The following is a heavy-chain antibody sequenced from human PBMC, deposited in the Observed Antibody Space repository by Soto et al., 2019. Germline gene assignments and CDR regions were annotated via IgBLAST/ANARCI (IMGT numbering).Heavy chain of an antibody. V-gene: IGHV1-3*01. CDR3: ARWAGISYYYYYGMDV. D-gene: IGHD6-13*01. J-gene: IGHJ6*02. Sequence: ASVKVSCKASGYTFTSYAMHWVRQAPGQRLEWMGWINAGNGNTKYSQKFQGRVTITRDTSASTAYMELSSLRSEDTAVYYCARWAGISYYYYYGMDVWGQGTTVT. CDR1: GYTFTSYA. CDR2: INAGNGNT.